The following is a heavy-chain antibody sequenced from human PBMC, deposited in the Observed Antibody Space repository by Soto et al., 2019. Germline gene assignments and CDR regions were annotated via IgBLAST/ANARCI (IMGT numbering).Heavy chain of an antibody. CDR1: GFTFSSYA. CDR3: AKGAIYDSSGYYIVVTYFDS. D-gene: IGHD3-22*01. J-gene: IGHJ4*02. V-gene: IGHV3-23*01. CDR2: ISGSVGRT. Sequence: GGSLRLSFAASGFTFSSYAMSWVRQAPGKGLEWVSAISGSVGRTYYADCVKARFTISRDNSKNTLYLQMNSLRAEDTAVYYCAKGAIYDSSGYYIVVTYFDSWGQGTLATVPS.